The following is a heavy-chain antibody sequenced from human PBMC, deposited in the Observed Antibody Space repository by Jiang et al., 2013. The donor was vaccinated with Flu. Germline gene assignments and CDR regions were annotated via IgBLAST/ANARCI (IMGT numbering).Heavy chain of an antibody. CDR2: ISGSGGST. D-gene: IGHD3-22*01. Sequence: GGGLVQPGGSLRLSCAASGFTFSSYAMSWVRQAPGKGLEWVSAISGSGGSTYYADSVKGRFTISRDNSKNTLYLQMNSLRAEDTAVYYCAKDPTYYYDSSGPGGYWGQGTLVTVSS. CDR3: AKDPTYYYDSSGPGGY. CDR1: GFTFSSYA. V-gene: IGHV3-23*01. J-gene: IGHJ4*02.